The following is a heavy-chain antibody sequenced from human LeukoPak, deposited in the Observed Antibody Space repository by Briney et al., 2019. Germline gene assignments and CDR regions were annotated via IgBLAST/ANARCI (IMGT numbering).Heavy chain of an antibody. V-gene: IGHV4-59*08. CDR2: ISYSGTT. Sequence: SETLSLTCTVSGGSISSYYWSWIRQPPGKGLEWIGYISYSGTTNYNPSLKSRVTISVDTSKNQFSLKLSSVTAADTAVYYCARHPKAAAGTFPDYWGQGTLVTVSS. CDR3: ARHPKAAAGTFPDY. D-gene: IGHD6-13*01. CDR1: GGSISSYY. J-gene: IGHJ4*02.